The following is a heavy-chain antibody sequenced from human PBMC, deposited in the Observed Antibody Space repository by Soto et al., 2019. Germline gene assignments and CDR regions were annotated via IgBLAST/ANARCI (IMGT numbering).Heavy chain of an antibody. V-gene: IGHV1-58*01. J-gene: IGHJ4*02. Sequence: GASVKVSCKASGFTFTSSAVQWVRQARGQRLEWIGWIVVGSGNTSYAQKFQERVTITRDMSTSTAYMELSSLRSEDTAVYYCAADAPAGSSGYYLQFDYWGQGTLVTVSS. D-gene: IGHD3-22*01. CDR1: GFTFTSSA. CDR3: AADAPAGSSGYYLQFDY. CDR2: IVVGSGNT.